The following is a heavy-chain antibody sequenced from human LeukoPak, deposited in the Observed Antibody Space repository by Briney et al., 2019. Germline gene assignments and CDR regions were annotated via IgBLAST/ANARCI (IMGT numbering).Heavy chain of an antibody. CDR3: VRWGTTVTTNIPAFDI. J-gene: IGHJ3*02. CDR2: INIDGSTT. V-gene: IGHV3-74*01. Sequence: PGGSLRLSCAASGFMFSSYWRHWVRQLPGKGLVWVSRINIDGSTTTYADSVKGRFTISRDNAKNTLYLQMNSLRAEDTAVYYCVRWGTTVTTNIPAFDIWGQGTVVTVSS. CDR1: GFMFSSYW. D-gene: IGHD4-17*01.